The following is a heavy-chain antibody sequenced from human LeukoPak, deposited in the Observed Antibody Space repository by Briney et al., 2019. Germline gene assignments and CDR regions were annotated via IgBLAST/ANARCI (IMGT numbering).Heavy chain of an antibody. CDR1: GYTFTGYF. CDR2: INPNSGGT. V-gene: IGHV1-2*02. D-gene: IGHD2-2*01. CDR3: ARVLFEYQLLKYYYYYYMDV. J-gene: IGHJ6*03. Sequence: ASVKVSCKASGYTFTGYFIHWVRQAPGQGLEWMGWINPNSGGTNYAQKFEGRVTMTRDTSISTAYMEVSRLRSDDTAVYYCARVLFEYQLLKYYYYYYMDVWGKGTTVTISS.